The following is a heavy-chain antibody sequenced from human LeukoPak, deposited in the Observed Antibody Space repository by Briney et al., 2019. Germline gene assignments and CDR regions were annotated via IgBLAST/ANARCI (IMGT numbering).Heavy chain of an antibody. D-gene: IGHD3-16*01. CDR3: ARGDSGMIPGLGLSY. Sequence: ASVKVSCKASGYTFTSYAMHWVRQAPGQRLEWMGWINAGNGNTKYSQKFQGRVTITRDTSASTAYMELSSLRSEDTAVYYCARGDSGMIPGLGLSYWGQGTLVTVSS. J-gene: IGHJ4*02. V-gene: IGHV1-3*01. CDR2: INAGNGNT. CDR1: GYTFTSYA.